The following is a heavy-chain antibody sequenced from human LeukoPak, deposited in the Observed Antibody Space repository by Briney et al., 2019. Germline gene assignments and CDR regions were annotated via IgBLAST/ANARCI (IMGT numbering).Heavy chain of an antibody. D-gene: IGHD5-18*01. V-gene: IGHV4-59*01. Sequence: SETLSLTCTVSGGSISSYYWSWIRQPPGKGLEWIGYIYYSGSTNYNPSLKSRVTISVDTSKNQFSLKLTSVTAADTAVYYCARTTEGRYTYGYFYYYYMDVWGKGTTVTISS. CDR2: IYYSGST. J-gene: IGHJ6*03. CDR3: ARTTEGRYTYGYFYYYYMDV. CDR1: GGSISSYY.